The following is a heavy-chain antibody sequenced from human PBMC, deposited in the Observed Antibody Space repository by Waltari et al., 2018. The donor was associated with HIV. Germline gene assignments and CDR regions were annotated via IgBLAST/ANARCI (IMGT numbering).Heavy chain of an antibody. CDR2: IKQDGSEK. J-gene: IGHJ4*02. V-gene: IGHV3-7*04. CDR3: ARPDYYDSSGYRY. CDR1: GLTFSSCG. D-gene: IGHD3-22*01. Sequence: EVQLVESGGGWVQPGGSLRLSCASAGLTFSSCGMIWVVQAPGKGLEWVANIKQDGSEKYYVDSVKGRFTISRDNAKNSLYLQMNSLRAEDTAVYYCARPDYYDSSGYRYWGQGTLVTVSS.